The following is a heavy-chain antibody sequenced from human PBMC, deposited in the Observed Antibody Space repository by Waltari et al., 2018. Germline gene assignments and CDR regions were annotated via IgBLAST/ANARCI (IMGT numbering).Heavy chain of an antibody. Sequence: QVQLQESGPGLVKPSETLSLTSTVSGGSISSYYWSWIRQPPGKGLEWIGYIYYSGSTNYNPSLKSRVTISVDTSKNQFSLKLSSVTAADTAVYYCARVLGGYYYYMDVWGKGTTVTVSS. CDR3: ARVLGGYYYYMDV. CDR2: IYYSGST. V-gene: IGHV4-59*01. D-gene: IGHD2-15*01. CDR1: GGSISSYY. J-gene: IGHJ6*03.